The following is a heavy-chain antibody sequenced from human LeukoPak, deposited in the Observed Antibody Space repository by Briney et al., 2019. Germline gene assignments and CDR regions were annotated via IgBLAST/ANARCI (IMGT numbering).Heavy chain of an antibody. V-gene: IGHV3-23*01. CDR2: ISRGGGTT. CDR3: AKKRMIAALGLYFDY. J-gene: IGHJ4*02. D-gene: IGHD6-13*01. CDR1: GFTFSNYA. Sequence: GGSLRLSCAASGFTFSNYAMSWVRQAPGKGLEWVSTISRGGGTTYYADSVQGRFTISRDDSRNTLYLQMNSLRAEDTAVYFCAKKRMIAALGLYFDYWGQGTLVTVSS.